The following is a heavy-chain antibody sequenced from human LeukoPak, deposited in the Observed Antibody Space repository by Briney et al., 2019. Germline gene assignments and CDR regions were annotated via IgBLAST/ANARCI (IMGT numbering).Heavy chain of an antibody. CDR1: GGSISSYY. V-gene: IGHV4-59*01. D-gene: IGHD2-15*01. CDR3: ARGHIPYCSGGSCYEPYYFDY. CDR2: IYYSGST. J-gene: IGHJ4*02. Sequence: SETLSLTCTVSGGSISSYYWSWIRQPPGKGLEWIGYIYYSGSTSYNPSLKSRVTISVDTSKNQFSLKLSSVTAADTAVYYCARGHIPYCSGGSCYEPYYFDYWGQGTLVTVSS.